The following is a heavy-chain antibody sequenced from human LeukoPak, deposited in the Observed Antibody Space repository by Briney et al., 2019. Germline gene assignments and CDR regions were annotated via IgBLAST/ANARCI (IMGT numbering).Heavy chain of an antibody. V-gene: IGHV3-30*02. CDR2: IRYDGSNK. D-gene: IGHD1-1*01. CDR3: STQGSSDY. J-gene: IGHJ4*02. Sequence: GGSLRLSCAASGFTFSSYGMHWVRQAPGKGLEWVAFIRYDGSNKYYADSVKGRFTISRDNSKNTLYLQMNSLRAEDMAVYYCSTQGSSDYWGQGTLVTVSS. CDR1: GFTFSSYG.